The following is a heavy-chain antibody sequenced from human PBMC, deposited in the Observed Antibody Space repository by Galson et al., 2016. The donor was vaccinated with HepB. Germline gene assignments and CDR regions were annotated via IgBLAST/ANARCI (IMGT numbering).Heavy chain of an antibody. Sequence: SLRLSCAASGFTFSSHWMTWVRQAPGRGPEWVASIKEDGSDKPYEDSVRGRFTISRDNAKNSLYLQRNSLRVADTAVYYCARRLNMIRGVGWGYGMDVWGQGTTVTVSS. J-gene: IGHJ6*02. CDR3: ARRLNMIRGVGWGYGMDV. CDR2: IKEDGSDK. CDR1: GFTFSSHW. D-gene: IGHD3-10*01. V-gene: IGHV3-7*01.